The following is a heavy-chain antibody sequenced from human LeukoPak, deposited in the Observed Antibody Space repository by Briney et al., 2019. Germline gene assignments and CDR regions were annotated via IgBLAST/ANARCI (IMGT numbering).Heavy chain of an antibody. D-gene: IGHD6-13*01. Sequence: SETLSLTCAVSGYSISSGYYWGWIRQPPGKLLEWIGSIYHSGTTYYNPPLNSLTTLSVATSNNQFPLMLTFVTAAATAVYYCARDLWAAAGIWGQGTMVSVSS. CDR3: ARDLWAAAGI. CDR1: GYSISSGYY. CDR2: IYHSGTT. J-gene: IGHJ3*02. V-gene: IGHV4-38-2*02.